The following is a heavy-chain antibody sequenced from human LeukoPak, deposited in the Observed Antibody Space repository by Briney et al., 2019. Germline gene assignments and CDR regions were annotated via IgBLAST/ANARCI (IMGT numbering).Heavy chain of an antibody. Sequence: PSETLSLTCAVSGVSISSGDYYWTWIRQPPGKGLEWIGYISYSGSTYYNPSLKSGITISLDTSKNQFSLKLTSVTAADTVVYYCARDENSYYMDVWGTGTTVTVSS. J-gene: IGHJ6*03. V-gene: IGHV4-30-4*08. CDR2: ISYSGST. CDR3: ARDENSYYMDV. CDR1: GVSISSGDYY.